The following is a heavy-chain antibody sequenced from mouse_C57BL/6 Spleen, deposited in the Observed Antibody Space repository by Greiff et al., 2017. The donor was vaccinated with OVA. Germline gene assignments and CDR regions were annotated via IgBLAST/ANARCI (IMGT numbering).Heavy chain of an antibody. CDR3: ARGGYDGYYKFAY. D-gene: IGHD2-3*01. Sequence: VQLQQPGTELVKPGASVKLSCKASGYTFTSYWMHWVKQRPGQGLEWIGNINPSNGGTNYNEKFKSKATLTVDKSSSTAYMQLSSLTSEDSAVYYCARGGYDGYYKFAYWGQGTLVTVSA. V-gene: IGHV1-53*01. CDR2: INPSNGGT. J-gene: IGHJ3*01. CDR1: GYTFTSYW.